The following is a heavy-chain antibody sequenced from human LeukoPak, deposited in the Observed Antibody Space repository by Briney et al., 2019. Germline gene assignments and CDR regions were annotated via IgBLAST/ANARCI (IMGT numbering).Heavy chain of an antibody. Sequence: SETLSLTCYLYGGSFSGYYWSWIRQSPGKGLEWIGYIYYSGNTYYNPSLKSRVTISLDTSKNRFSLKLSSVTAADTAVYYCARGYGSGSYSRLPLGYFDYWGQGTQLTVSS. J-gene: IGHJ4*02. CDR3: ARGYGSGSYSRLPLGYFDY. CDR1: GGSFSGYY. CDR2: IYYSGNT. D-gene: IGHD3-10*01. V-gene: IGHV4-31*02.